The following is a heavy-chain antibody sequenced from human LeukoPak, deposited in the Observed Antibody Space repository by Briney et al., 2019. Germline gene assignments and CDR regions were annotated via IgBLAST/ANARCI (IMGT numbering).Heavy chain of an antibody. CDR2: IGIKANKCAT. Sequence: GGSLRLSCAASGFTFSGSDMHWVRQASGKGGEGVGRIGIKANKCATAYSEALKGRFTISRDDSKNTAYLQMNSLRTEDTAVYYCTTYTGGHYWGQGNLVTVSS. J-gene: IGHJ4*02. CDR1: GFTFSGSD. V-gene: IGHV3-73*01. D-gene: IGHD6-19*01. CDR3: TTYTGGHY.